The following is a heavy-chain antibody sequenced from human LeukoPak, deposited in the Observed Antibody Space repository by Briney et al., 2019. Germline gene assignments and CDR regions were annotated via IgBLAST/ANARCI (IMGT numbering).Heavy chain of an antibody. D-gene: IGHD6-13*01. CDR2: IIPIFGTA. J-gene: IGHJ4*02. Sequence: SVKVSCKASGGTLSSYAISWVRQAPGQGLEWMGGIIPIFGTANYAQKFQGRVTITTDESTSTAYMELSSLRSEDTAVYYCARDRYSSSWYFDYWGQGTLVTVSS. V-gene: IGHV1-69*05. CDR1: GGTLSSYA. CDR3: ARDRYSSSWYFDY.